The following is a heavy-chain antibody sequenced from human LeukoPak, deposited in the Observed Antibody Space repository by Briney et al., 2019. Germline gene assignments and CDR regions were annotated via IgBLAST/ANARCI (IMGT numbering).Heavy chain of an antibody. D-gene: IGHD6-6*01. CDR1: GFTFSRYW. Sequence: GGSLRLSCAASGFTFSRYWMSWVRQAPGKGLEWVANIKQDGGEKDYVDSVKGRFTISRDNAKNSLYLQMNSLTAEDTAVYYCARESFAARWDWGQGTLVTVSS. V-gene: IGHV3-7*01. CDR3: ARESFAARWD. J-gene: IGHJ4*02. CDR2: IKQDGGEK.